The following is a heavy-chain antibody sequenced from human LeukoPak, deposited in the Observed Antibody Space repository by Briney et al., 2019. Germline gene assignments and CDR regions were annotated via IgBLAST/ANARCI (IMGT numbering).Heavy chain of an antibody. D-gene: IGHD6-6*01. CDR1: GGSINSGGYY. J-gene: IGHJ6*03. CDR2: IYYSGST. Sequence: PSETLSHTCTVSGGSINSGGYYWSWLRQHPGKGLEWIGYIYYSGSTYYNPSLKSRVTISVDTSKNQFSLKLSSVTAADTAAYYCARDRFIAARLSSGADYYYYYMDVWGKGTTVTVSS. V-gene: IGHV4-31*03. CDR3: ARDRFIAARLSSGADYYYYYMDV.